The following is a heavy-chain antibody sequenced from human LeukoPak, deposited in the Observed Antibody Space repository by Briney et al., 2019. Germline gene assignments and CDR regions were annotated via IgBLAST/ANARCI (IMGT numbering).Heavy chain of an antibody. D-gene: IGHD6-13*01. CDR1: DGSISSYY. CDR3: ARLPSSNWYLYYFDY. V-gene: IGHV4-59*01. Sequence: SETLSLTCTVSDGSISSYYWSWIRQPPGKGLEWIGYIYYSGSTNYNPSLKSRVTISVDTSKNQFSLKLSSVTAADTAVYYCARLPSSNWYLYYFDYWGQGTLVTVSS. J-gene: IGHJ4*02. CDR2: IYYSGST.